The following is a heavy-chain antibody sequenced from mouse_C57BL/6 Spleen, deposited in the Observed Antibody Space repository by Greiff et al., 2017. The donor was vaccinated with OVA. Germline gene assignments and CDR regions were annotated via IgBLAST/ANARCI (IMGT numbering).Heavy chain of an antibody. CDR3: TRRITTGAMDY. CDR1: GFTFSDAW. V-gene: IGHV6-6*01. CDR2: IRNKANNHAT. D-gene: IGHD1-2*01. Sequence: EVQLQESGGGLVQPGGSMKLSCAASGFTFSDAWMDWVRQSPEKGLEWVAEIRNKANNHATYYAESVKGRFTISRDDSKSSVYLQMNSLRAEDTGIYYCTRRITTGAMDYWGQGTSVTVSS. J-gene: IGHJ4*01.